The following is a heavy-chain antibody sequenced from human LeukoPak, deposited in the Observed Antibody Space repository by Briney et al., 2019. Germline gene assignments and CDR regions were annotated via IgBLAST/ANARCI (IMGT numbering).Heavy chain of an antibody. CDR3: ARWLTGYSNFDY. J-gene: IGHJ4*02. V-gene: IGHV1-8*03. CDR2: MNPTTGKT. Sequence: GASVKVSCKASGYTFTNYEINWVRQATGQGLEWMGWMNPTTGKTGYAQKFQGRLTITRNISISTAYMELSSLRSEDTAVYYCARWLTGYSNFDYWGQGTLVTVSS. D-gene: IGHD3-9*01. CDR1: GYTFTNYE.